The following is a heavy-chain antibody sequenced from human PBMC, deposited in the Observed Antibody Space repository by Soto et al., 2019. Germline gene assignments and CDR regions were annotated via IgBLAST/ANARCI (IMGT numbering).Heavy chain of an antibody. CDR3: ARYLALEVATRIGY. CDR1: GFTFSNYG. V-gene: IGHV3-33*01. J-gene: IGHJ4*02. Sequence: QVQLVESGGGVVQPGRSLRLSCAASGFTFSNYGMHWVRQAPGKGLEWVAVVRSDGTNKYYADSVKGRFTISRDNSKKTLYLQMYSLRAEDTAVYYCARYLALEVATRIGYWGQGTLVTVSS. CDR2: VRSDGTNK. D-gene: IGHD5-12*01.